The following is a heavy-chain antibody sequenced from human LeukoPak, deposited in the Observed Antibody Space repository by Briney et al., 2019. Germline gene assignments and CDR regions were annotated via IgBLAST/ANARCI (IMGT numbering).Heavy chain of an antibody. Sequence: PSETLSLTCAVYGGSFSGYYWSWIRQPPGKGLEWIGETNHSGSTNYNPSLKSRVTISVDTSKNQFSLKLSSVTAADTAVYYCARSPNYYGSGRNWFDPWGQGTLVTVSS. CDR2: TNHSGST. CDR3: ARSPNYYGSGRNWFDP. J-gene: IGHJ5*02. CDR1: GGSFSGYY. D-gene: IGHD3-10*01. V-gene: IGHV4-34*01.